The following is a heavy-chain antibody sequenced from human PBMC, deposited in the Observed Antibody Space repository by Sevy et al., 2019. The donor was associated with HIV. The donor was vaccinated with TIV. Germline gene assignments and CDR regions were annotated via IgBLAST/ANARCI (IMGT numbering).Heavy chain of an antibody. J-gene: IGHJ3*02. CDR2: IIPIFGTA. V-gene: IGHV1-69*13. CDR3: ARGERYYYDSSGLAAFDI. CDR1: GGTFSSYA. D-gene: IGHD3-22*01. Sequence: ASVKVSCKASGGTFSSYAISWVRQAPGQGLEWMEGIIPIFGTANYAQKFQGRVTITADESTSTAYMELSSLRSEDTAVYYCARGERYYYDSSGLAAFDIWGQGTMVTVSS.